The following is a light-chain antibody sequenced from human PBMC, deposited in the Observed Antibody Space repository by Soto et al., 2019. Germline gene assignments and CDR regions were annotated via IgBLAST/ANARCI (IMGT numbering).Light chain of an antibody. Sequence: DIQMTQSPSSLSASVGDRVTITCRASQTISSYLNWYQHKPGKDPKLLIYAASNLQSGVPSRFSGSGSGTAFTLTISSLQPEDFATYYCQQSYSLPRTFGGGARVEIK. CDR3: QQSYSLPRT. CDR2: AAS. CDR1: QTISSY. J-gene: IGKJ4*01. V-gene: IGKV1-39*01.